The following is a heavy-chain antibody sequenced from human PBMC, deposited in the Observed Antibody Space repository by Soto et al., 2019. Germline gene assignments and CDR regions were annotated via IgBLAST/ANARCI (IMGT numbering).Heavy chain of an antibody. CDR2: IKSKTDGGTT. D-gene: IGHD3-9*01. CDR1: AMTYIWVF. V-gene: IGHV3-15*01. Sequence: GGSLSGSASGSAMTYIWVFTSSEHQAPGKGLEWVGRIKSKTDGGTTDYAAPVKGRFTISRDDSKTTLYLQMNSLKTEDTVVYYGAVVTGYHTLVYWGQGTLVTVSS. J-gene: IGHJ4*02. CDR3: AVVTGYHTLVY.